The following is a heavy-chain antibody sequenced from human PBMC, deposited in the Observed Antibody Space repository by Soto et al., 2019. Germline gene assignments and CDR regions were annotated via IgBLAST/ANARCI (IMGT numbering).Heavy chain of an antibody. CDR2: IYYSGST. V-gene: IGHV4-31*03. D-gene: IGHD4-17*01. Sequence: SETLSLTCTVSGDSINSGGYYWSWMRQHPGKGLEWIGYIYYSGSTYYNPSLKSRVTISVDTSKIQFSLKLSSVTAADTAVYYCARLWNADYGVSGDYWGHGTLVTVSS. CDR3: ARLWNADYGVSGDY. CDR1: GDSINSGGYY. J-gene: IGHJ4*01.